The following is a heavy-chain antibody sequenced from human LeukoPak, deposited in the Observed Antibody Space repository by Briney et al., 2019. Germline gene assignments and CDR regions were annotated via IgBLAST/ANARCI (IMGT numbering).Heavy chain of an antibody. D-gene: IGHD1-26*01. J-gene: IGHJ4*02. Sequence: AGTLRLSCAASEGTFSSYRMHWVRQAPGKGLVWVSRISSDGGSTIYADSVKGRFTISRDDDKNTLYLQMNSLRAEDTAVYYCARDRGNSGSYWTFDYWGQGTLVTVSS. V-gene: IGHV3-74*01. CDR1: EGTFSSYR. CDR2: ISSDGGST. CDR3: ARDRGNSGSYWTFDY.